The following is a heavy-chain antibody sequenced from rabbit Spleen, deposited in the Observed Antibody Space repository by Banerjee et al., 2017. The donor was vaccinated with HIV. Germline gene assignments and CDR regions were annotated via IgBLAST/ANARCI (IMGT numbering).Heavy chain of an antibody. D-gene: IGHD8-1*01. J-gene: IGHJ6*01. V-gene: IGHV1S40*01. Sequence: QSLEESGGGLVQPEGSLALTCKASGFSFSSSDYICWVRQAPGKGLEWVACIASGSSGDTYYASWAKGRFTISKTSSTTVTLQMTSLTVADTATYFCARDTGSSFSSYGMDLWGQGTLVTVS. CDR1: GFSFSSSDY. CDR3: ARDTGSSFSSYGMDL. CDR2: IASGSSGDT.